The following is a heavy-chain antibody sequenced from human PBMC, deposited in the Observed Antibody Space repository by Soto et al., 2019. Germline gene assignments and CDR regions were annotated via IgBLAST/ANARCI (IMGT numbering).Heavy chain of an antibody. CDR2: IIPIFGTA. Sequence: SVKVSCKASGGTFSSYAISWVRQAPGQGLEWMGGIIPIFGTANYAQKFQGRVTITADESTSTAYMELSSLRSEDTAVYYCARVGWEPTPKHYDYYYYGMDVWGQGTTVTSP. CDR3: ARVGWEPTPKHYDYYYYGMDV. CDR1: GGTFSSYA. J-gene: IGHJ6*02. D-gene: IGHD1-26*01. V-gene: IGHV1-69*13.